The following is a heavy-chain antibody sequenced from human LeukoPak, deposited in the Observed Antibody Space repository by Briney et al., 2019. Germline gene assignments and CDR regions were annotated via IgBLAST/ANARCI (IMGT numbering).Heavy chain of an antibody. CDR3: ARGAFSGPPAY. CDR2: IYYSGST. V-gene: IGHV4-39*07. CDR1: GGSISSSSYY. J-gene: IGHJ4*02. D-gene: IGHD5-12*01. Sequence: SETLSLTCTVSGGSISSSSYYWGWIRQPPGKGLEWIGSIYYSGSTYYNPSHKSRVTISVDTSKNQFSLKLSSVTAADTAVYYCARGAFSGPPAYWGQGTLVTVSS.